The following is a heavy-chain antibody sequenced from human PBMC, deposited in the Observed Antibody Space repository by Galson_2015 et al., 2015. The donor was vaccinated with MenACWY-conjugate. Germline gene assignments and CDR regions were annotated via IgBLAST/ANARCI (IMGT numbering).Heavy chain of an antibody. CDR3: ARDTRGHFDY. CDR2: IKQDGREK. Sequence: SLRLSCAVSGFTFSSYWMSWVRQAPGKGLEWVANIKQDGREKNYVDSVKGRFTISRDNAGNSVYLQMDSLRVEDTAVYYCARDTRGHFDYWGQGTLGTFSS. J-gene: IGHJ4*02. V-gene: IGHV3-7*03. CDR1: GFTFSSYW.